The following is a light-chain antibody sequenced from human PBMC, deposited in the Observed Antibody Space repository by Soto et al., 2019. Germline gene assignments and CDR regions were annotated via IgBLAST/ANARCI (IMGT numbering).Light chain of an antibody. CDR3: QQYGSSPPYT. V-gene: IGKV3-20*01. CDR2: GSS. Sequence: EVVLTQSPGTLSLSPGERATLSCRASQSVTNKYLAWYQQKPGQAPRLLIVGSSDRATGIPDRFSGSGSGTDFTLTISRLEPEDFAVYYCQQYGSSPPYTFGQGTKLEI. CDR1: QSVTNKY. J-gene: IGKJ2*01.